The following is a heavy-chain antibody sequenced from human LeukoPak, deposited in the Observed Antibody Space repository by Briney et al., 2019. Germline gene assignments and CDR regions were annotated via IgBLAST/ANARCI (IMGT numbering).Heavy chain of an antibody. V-gene: IGHV1-18*01. J-gene: IGHJ6*02. CDR1: GYTFSSYG. D-gene: IGHD3-16*01. CDR3: ARDQGPFGYYYYGMDV. CDR2: IGAYNGKT. Sequence: VASVKVSCKASGYTFSSYGISWVRQAPGQGLEWMGWIGAYNGKTNYLQKVQGRLTMTTDTSSSTAYMELRSLRSDDTAVYYCARDQGPFGYYYYGMDVWGQGTTVTVSS.